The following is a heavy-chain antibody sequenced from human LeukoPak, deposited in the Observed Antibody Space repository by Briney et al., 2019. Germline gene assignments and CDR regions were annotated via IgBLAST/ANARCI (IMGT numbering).Heavy chain of an antibody. CDR1: GFTFSSYA. CDR3: AKRGDSLTGYYKFDF. V-gene: IGHV3-23*01. J-gene: IGHJ4*02. D-gene: IGHD3-9*01. Sequence: GGSLRLSCAASGFTFSSYAMTWVRQAPGEGLEWVSGISVSGDKTYYADSVKGRFTISRDNSKNTLYLQMSSLRAEDTAVYYCAKRGDSLTGYYKFDFWGQGTLLTVSS. CDR2: ISVSGDKT.